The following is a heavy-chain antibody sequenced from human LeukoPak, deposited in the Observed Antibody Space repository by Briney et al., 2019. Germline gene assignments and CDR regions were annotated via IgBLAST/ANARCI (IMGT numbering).Heavy chain of an antibody. CDR1: GFTFSDYH. J-gene: IGHJ5*02. Sequence: GGSLRLSCAASGFTFSDYHVTWIRQAPGKGLEWVSYISSSSNNIHYANSVRGRFTISRDNAKNSVYLQMNSLRAEDTAIYYCARAAGWFDPWGQGTLVTVSS. CDR2: ISSSSNNI. CDR3: ARAAGWFDP. V-gene: IGHV3-11*01.